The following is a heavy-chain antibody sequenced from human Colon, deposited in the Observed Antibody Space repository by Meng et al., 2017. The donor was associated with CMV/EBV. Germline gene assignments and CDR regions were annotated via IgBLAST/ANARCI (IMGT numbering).Heavy chain of an antibody. D-gene: IGHD1-26*01. CDR3: VRESQSGSYIYLQH. Sequence: VQLLQSGGDVKMPGAPVKVSCKASGYTCTHYCISWVRQAPGQGLEWMGWINAYTGDTYYAQKFQGRVTMTTDTSTSTAYMELRSLRSDDTAVYYCVRESQSGSYIYLQHWGQGTLVTVSS. CDR1: GYTCTHYC. J-gene: IGHJ1*01. V-gene: IGHV1-18*04. CDR2: INAYTGDT.